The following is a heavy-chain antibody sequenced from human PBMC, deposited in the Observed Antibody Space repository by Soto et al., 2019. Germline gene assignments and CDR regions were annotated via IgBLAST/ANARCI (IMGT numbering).Heavy chain of an antibody. CDR3: ARSPGPWTRAVGN. CDR1: GFTFSNFW. Sequence: LRLSCAASGFTFSNFWISWVRQAPGKGLEWVANINEDGSEKYYVGSVKGRFTISRDNPKNSLYLQMNSLSAEDTAVYYCARSPGPWTRAVGNWGQGTLVTVPQ. D-gene: IGHD1-1*01. CDR2: INEDGSEK. J-gene: IGHJ4*02. V-gene: IGHV3-7*03.